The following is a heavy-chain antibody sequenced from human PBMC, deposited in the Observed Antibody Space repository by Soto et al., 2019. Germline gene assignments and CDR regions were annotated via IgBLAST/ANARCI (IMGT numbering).Heavy chain of an antibody. Sequence: PGGSLRLSCRASVFTFGYYAMSWVRQAPGKGLEWVGFIRSKAYGGTTEYAASVKGRFTISRDDSKSIAYLQMNSLKTEDTAVYYCTRVGIFGVVLPDDAFDIWGQGTMVTVSS. CDR2: IRSKAYGGTT. J-gene: IGHJ3*02. D-gene: IGHD3-3*01. V-gene: IGHV3-49*04. CDR3: TRVGIFGVVLPDDAFDI. CDR1: VFTFGYYA.